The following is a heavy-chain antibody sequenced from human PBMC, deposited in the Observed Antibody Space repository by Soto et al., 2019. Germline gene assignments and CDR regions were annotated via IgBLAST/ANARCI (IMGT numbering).Heavy chain of an antibody. J-gene: IGHJ2*01. V-gene: IGHV1-69*02. D-gene: IGHD6-19*01. Sequence: SVKVSCKASGGTFSSYTIVWVRQAPGQGLEWMGRIIPILGIANYAQKFQGRVTITADKSTSTAYMELSSLRSADTAMYYCARAGSISGWRYWDFDLWGRGTLVTVSS. CDR2: IIPILGIA. CDR1: GGTFSSYT. CDR3: ARAGSISGWRYWDFDL.